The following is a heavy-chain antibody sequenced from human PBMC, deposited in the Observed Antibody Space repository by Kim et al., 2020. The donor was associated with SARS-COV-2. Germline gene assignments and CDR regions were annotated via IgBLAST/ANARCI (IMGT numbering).Heavy chain of an antibody. CDR1: GFIFNSRA. CDR2: LDTRGEYT. J-gene: IGHJ4*02. CDR3: AVGNALDY. V-gene: IGHV3-23*01. Sequence: GGSLRLSCAASGFIFNSRAMNWVRQAPGRRPEWVSTLDTRGEYTYYADSVKGRFTISRDNSKNTLFLQMNSLRVDDTAIYYCAVGNALDYLGQGTLGTGS.